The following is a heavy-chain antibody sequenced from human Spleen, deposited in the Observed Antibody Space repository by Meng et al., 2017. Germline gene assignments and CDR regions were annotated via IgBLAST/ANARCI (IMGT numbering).Heavy chain of an antibody. CDR2: INHSGST. Sequence: SETLSLTCAVYGGSFSGYYWSWIRQPPGKGLEWIGEINHSGSTNYNPSPKSRVTITVDTSKKQFSLKLSSVTAADTAVYYCARLRFWSGYYSGNWFDPWGQGTLVTVSS. V-gene: IGHV4-34*01. CDR1: GGSFSGYY. CDR3: ARLRFWSGYYSGNWFDP. D-gene: IGHD3-3*01. J-gene: IGHJ5*02.